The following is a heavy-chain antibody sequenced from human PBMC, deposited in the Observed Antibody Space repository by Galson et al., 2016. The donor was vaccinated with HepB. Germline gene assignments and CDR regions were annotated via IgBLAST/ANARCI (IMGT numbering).Heavy chain of an antibody. J-gene: IGHJ3*02. D-gene: IGHD2-21*01. CDR3: ASHCGGDCYNNLADAFDI. V-gene: IGHV4-59*08. CDR1: GGSISSYY. CDR2: IYYSGST. Sequence: ETLSLTCTVSGGSISSYYWSWIRQPPGKGLEWIGDIYYSGSTNYNPSLKSRVTISVDTSKNQFSLRLSSVTAGDTAVYFCASHCGGDCYNNLADAFDIWGRGTMVTVSS.